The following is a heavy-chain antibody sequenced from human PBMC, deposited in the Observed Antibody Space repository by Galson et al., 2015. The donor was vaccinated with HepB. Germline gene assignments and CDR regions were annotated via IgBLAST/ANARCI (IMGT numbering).Heavy chain of an antibody. CDR2: IIPIFGTA. Sequence: SVKVSCKASGGTFSSYAISWVRQAPGQGLEWMGGIIPIFGTANYAQKFQGRVTITADESTSTAYMELSSLRSEDTAVYYCARGPLVRYYYDSSGYYYYFDYWGQGTLVTVSS. CDR3: ARGPLVRYYYDSSGYYYYFDY. J-gene: IGHJ4*02. D-gene: IGHD3-22*01. V-gene: IGHV1-69*13. CDR1: GGTFSSYA.